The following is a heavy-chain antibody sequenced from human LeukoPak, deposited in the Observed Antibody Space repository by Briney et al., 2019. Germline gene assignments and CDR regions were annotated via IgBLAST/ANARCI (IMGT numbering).Heavy chain of an antibody. CDR2: INHSGST. CDR3: ARGRGFDL. CDR1: GGSFSGYY. V-gene: IGHV4-34*01. J-gene: IGHJ2*01. D-gene: IGHD3-10*01. Sequence: PSETLSLTCAVYGGSFSGYYWSWIRKPPGKGLEWIGEINHSGSTNYNPSLKSRVTISVDTSKNQFSLKLSSVTAADTAVYYCARGRGFDLWGRGTLVTVSS.